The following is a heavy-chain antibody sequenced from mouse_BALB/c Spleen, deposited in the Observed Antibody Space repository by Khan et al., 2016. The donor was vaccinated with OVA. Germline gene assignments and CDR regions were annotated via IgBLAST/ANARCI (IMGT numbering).Heavy chain of an antibody. V-gene: IGHV1-77*01. Sequence: QVQLKQSGAELARPGASVKLSCKASGYTFNDYYINWVKQRTGQGLEWIGEISPGSGDTYYNEKFKGKATLTADKSSSTAYMQLSSLTSEASAVYFCARSDYFPYTFAYWGQGTLVTVSA. CDR2: ISPGSGDT. CDR3: ARSDYFPYTFAY. J-gene: IGHJ3*01. CDR1: GYTFNDYY. D-gene: IGHD1-1*01.